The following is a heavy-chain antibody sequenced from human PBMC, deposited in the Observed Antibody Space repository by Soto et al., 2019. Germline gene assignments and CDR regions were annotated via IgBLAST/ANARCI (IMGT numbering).Heavy chain of an antibody. D-gene: IGHD3-3*02. CDR3: ARARDPFLEWLPFDY. CDR1: GGTFSSYA. Sequence: QVQLVQSGAEVKKPGSSVKVSCKASGGTFSSYAISWVRQAPGQGLEWMGGIIPIFGTANYAQKFQGRVTVTADEATSTAYLELSSLRSEDTAVYYCARARDPFLEWLPFDYWGQGTLVTVSS. V-gene: IGHV1-69*12. CDR2: IIPIFGTA. J-gene: IGHJ4*02.